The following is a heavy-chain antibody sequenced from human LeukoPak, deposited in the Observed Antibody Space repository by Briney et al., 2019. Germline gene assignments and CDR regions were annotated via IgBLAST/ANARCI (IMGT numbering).Heavy chain of an antibody. Sequence: SQTLSLTCTVSGGSISSGTYYWSWIRQPPGKGLEWIGYISHSGSTYYNPSLKSRVTMSVARSRNQFSLNLSSVTAADTAVYYCARAGSWHSPFDYWGQGTLVTASS. D-gene: IGHD6-13*01. CDR1: GGSISSGTYY. CDR2: ISHSGST. V-gene: IGHV4-30-2*01. J-gene: IGHJ4*02. CDR3: ARAGSWHSPFDY.